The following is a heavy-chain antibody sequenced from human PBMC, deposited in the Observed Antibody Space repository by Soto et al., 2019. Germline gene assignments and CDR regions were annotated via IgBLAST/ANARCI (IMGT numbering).Heavy chain of an antibody. V-gene: IGHV1-69*01. D-gene: IGHD2-15*01. CDR2: IIPIFGTA. J-gene: IGHJ6*02. CDR3: ARADIVVVVAATPVQYYYYGMDV. Sequence: QVQLVQSGAEVKKPGSSVKVSCKASGGTFSSYAISWVRQAPGQGLEWMGGIIPIFGTANYAQKFQGRVTITADESTSTAYMELSSLRSEDTAVYYCARADIVVVVAATPVQYYYYGMDVWGQGTTVPVSS. CDR1: GGTFSSYA.